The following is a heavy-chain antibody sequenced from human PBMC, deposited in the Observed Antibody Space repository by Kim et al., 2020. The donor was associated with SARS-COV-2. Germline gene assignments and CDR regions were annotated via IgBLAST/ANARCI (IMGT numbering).Heavy chain of an antibody. CDR1: GGSISSNTYY. J-gene: IGHJ5*02. CDR2: IYSSGST. Sequence: SETLSLTCTVSGGSISSNTYYWGRIRQPPGKGLEWIGSIYSSGSTYYNPSLKSRASISIDTSKNQFSLKLSSVTAADTAVYYCARVGGFFTMRVVIRPENWFDPWGQGTLVTVSS. V-gene: IGHV4-39*07. CDR3: ARVGGFFTMRVVIRPENWFDP. D-gene: IGHD3-10*01.